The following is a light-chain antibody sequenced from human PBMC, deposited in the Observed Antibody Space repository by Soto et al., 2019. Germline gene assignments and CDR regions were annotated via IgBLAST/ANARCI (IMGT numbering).Light chain of an antibody. V-gene: IGLV2-14*01. CDR1: SSDVGFYSR. CDR3: TSFTTSNTWV. CDR2: EVT. Sequence: QSVLTQPASVSGSPGQSITISCTGTSSDVGFYSRVSWIQQHPGKTPKLMIYEVTNRPSGVSSRFYGSKSGNTASLTISGLQAEDEADYSCTSFTTSNTWVFGGGTKLTVL. J-gene: IGLJ3*02.